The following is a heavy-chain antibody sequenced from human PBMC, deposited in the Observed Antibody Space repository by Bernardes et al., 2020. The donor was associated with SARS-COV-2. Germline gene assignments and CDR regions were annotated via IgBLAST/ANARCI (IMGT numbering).Heavy chain of an antibody. CDR1: GGSVSSSSYF. CDR3: ARRPSASGSGMDV. V-gene: IGHV4-39*01. J-gene: IGHJ6*02. CDR2: IYYSGST. Sequence: SESLSLTCTVSGGSVSSSSYFWGWLRQPPGKGLEWIGNIYYSGSTYYNPSLKSRVTISVDTSKNQFSLRLSSVTAADTAVYYCARRPSASGSGMDVWGLGTTVTVSS.